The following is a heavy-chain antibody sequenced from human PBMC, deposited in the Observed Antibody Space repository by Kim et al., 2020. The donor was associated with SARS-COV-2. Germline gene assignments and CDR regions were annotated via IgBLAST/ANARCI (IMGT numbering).Heavy chain of an antibody. CDR1: GYTIGSYA. CDR2: VNNGGNP. Sequence: GGSLRLSCAASGYTIGSYAISWVRQAPGKGPEWVASVNNGGNPYYGDSAQGRFTVFRDDGKNTLYLQMNNLRVEDTALYYCAKDHPSSGWPTFDCLGQG. J-gene: IGHJ4*02. CDR3: AKDHPSSGWPTFDC. D-gene: IGHD6-19*01. V-gene: IGHV3-23*03.